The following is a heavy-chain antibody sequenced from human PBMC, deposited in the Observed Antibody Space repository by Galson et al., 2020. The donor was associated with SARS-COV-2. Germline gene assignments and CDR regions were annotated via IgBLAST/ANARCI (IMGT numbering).Heavy chain of an antibody. CDR1: GFTFSSYS. Sequence: GESLKISCAASGFTFSSYSMNWVRQAPGKGLEWVSSISSSSSYIYYADSVKGRFTISRDNAKNSLYLQMNSLRAEDTAVYYCARDKGCSGGSCYPTDYWGQGTLVTVSS. J-gene: IGHJ4*02. V-gene: IGHV3-21*01. CDR2: ISSSSSYI. CDR3: ARDKGCSGGSCYPTDY. D-gene: IGHD2-15*01.